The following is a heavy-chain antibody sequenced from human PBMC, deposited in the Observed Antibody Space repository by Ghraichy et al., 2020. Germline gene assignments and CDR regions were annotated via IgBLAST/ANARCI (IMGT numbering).Heavy chain of an antibody. J-gene: IGHJ6*02. CDR3: AKLNYDSSGRYYYYYGMDV. CDR2: LSGSGGST. D-gene: IGHD3-22*01. V-gene: IGHV3-23*01. Sequence: GESLNISCAAYGFTFRSYAMSWVRQAPGKGLEWVSGLSGSGGSTYYADSVKGRFIISRDNSKSTLYLQMNSLRAEDTAVYYCAKLNYDSSGRYYYYYGMDVWGQGTTVTVSS. CDR1: GFTFRSYA.